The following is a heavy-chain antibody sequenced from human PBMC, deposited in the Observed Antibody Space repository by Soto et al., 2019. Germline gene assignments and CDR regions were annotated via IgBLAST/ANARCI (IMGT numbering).Heavy chain of an antibody. J-gene: IGHJ5*02. CDR3: ARVEALHSNYGWFDP. D-gene: IGHD4-4*01. V-gene: IGHV3-30-3*01. CDR2: ISYDGSNK. Sequence: GGSLRLSCAASGFTFSSYAMHWVRQAPGKGLEWVAVISYDGSNKYYADSVKGRFTISRDNSKNTLYLQMNSLRAEDTAVYYCARVEALHSNYGWFDPWGQGTLVTVSS. CDR1: GFTFSSYA.